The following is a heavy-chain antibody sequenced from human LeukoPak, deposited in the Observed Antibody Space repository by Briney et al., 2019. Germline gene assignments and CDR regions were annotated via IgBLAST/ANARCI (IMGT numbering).Heavy chain of an antibody. D-gene: IGHD2/OR15-2a*01. Sequence: GGSLRLSCAASGFTFSSYWMSWVRQAPGKGLEWVANIKHDGSEKYYVDSVKGRFAISRDNAKDSLYLQMNSLRAQDTAVYYCARANSLGYWGQGTLVTVSS. CDR3: ARANSLGY. V-gene: IGHV3-7*01. CDR1: GFTFSSYW. J-gene: IGHJ4*02. CDR2: IKHDGSEK.